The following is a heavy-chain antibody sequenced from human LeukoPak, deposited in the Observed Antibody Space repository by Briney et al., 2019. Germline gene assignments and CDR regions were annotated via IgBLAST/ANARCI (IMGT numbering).Heavy chain of an antibody. CDR3: AKDKSRRYYYYMDV. CDR2: ISWNSGSI. V-gene: IGHV3-9*01. Sequence: GRSLRLSCAASGFTFDDYAMHWVRQAPGKGLEWVSGISWNSGSIGYADSVKGRFTISRDNAKNSLYLQMNSLRAEDTALYYCAKDKSRRYYYYMDVWGKGTTVTVSS. CDR1: GFTFDDYA. J-gene: IGHJ6*03.